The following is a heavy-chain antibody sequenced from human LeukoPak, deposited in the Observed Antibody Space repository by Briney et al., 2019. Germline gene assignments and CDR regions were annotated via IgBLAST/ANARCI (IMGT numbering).Heavy chain of an antibody. V-gene: IGHV3-7*01. J-gene: IGHJ4*02. D-gene: IGHD5-18*01. CDR1: GFTFSSYW. Sequence: GGSLRLSCAASGFTFSSYWMSWVRQAPGKGLEWVANIKQDGSEKYYVDSVKGRFTISRDNAKNSLYLQMNSLRAEDTAVYYCARNVDTAIDAVSYWGQGTLVTVSS. CDR3: ARNVDTAIDAVSY. CDR2: IKQDGSEK.